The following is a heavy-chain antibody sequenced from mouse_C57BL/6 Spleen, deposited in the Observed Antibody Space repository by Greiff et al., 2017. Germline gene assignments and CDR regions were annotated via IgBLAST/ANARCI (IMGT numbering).Heavy chain of an antibody. CDR2: FYPGSGSI. Sequence: VQLQQSGAELVKPGASVKLSCKASGYTFTEYTIHWVKQRSGQGLEWIGWFYPGSGSIKYNEKFKDKATLTVDTSSSTAYMQLSSLTSEDSAVYYCARGEGLLRYPFDVWGTGTTVTVSS. V-gene: IGHV1-62-2*01. CDR1: GYTFTEYT. J-gene: IGHJ1*03. D-gene: IGHD1-1*01. CDR3: ARGEGLLRYPFDV.